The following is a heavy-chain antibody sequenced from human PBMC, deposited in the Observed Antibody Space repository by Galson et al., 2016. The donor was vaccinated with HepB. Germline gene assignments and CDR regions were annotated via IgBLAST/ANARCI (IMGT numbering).Heavy chain of an antibody. J-gene: IGHJ4*02. Sequence: SCKASGSRFPTYGISWVRQAPGQGLEWLGWISANSGNTIYAQKFQDRVPMTRDTSASTVYMDLRSLRSDDTAVYYCARDVQFRFDYWGQGTLVTVSS. D-gene: IGHD4-11*01. CDR1: GSRFPTYG. CDR2: ISANSGNT. V-gene: IGHV1-18*04. CDR3: ARDVQFRFDY.